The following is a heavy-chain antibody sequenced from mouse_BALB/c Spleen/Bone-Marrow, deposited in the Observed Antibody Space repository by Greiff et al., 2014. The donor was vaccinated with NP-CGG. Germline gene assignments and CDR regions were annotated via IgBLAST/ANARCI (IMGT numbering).Heavy chain of an antibody. V-gene: IGHV5-9-3*01. CDR3: ASLTGRDY. Sequence: EVQLVESGGGLVKPGGSLKLSCAASGFTFSGYAMSWVRQTPEKRLEWVATISGGGSYTYYPDSVKGRFTISRDNAKNTLYLQMSSLRSEDTAMYYCASLTGRDYWGQGTTLTVSA. J-gene: IGHJ2*01. CDR2: ISGGGSYT. CDR1: GFTFSGYA. D-gene: IGHD4-1*01.